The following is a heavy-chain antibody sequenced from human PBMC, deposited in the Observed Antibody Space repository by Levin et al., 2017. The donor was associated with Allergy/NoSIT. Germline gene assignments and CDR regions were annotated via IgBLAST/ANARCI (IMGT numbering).Heavy chain of an antibody. Sequence: TGGSLRLSCTVSGFTFGDHAMSWFRQAPGKGLEWVGIIRSKGYGGTTEHAASVKGRFTISRDDSKSIAYLQMNSLKTEDTAVYYCTRLQYGYGTLNFDYWGQGTLVTVSS. D-gene: IGHD5-18*01. V-gene: IGHV3-49*03. CDR1: GFTFGDHA. CDR2: IRSKGYGGTT. J-gene: IGHJ4*02. CDR3: TRLQYGYGTLNFDY.